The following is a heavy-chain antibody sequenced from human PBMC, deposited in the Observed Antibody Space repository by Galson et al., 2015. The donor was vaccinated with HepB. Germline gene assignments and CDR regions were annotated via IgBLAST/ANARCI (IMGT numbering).Heavy chain of an antibody. CDR3: ARDLPIVVVTAFRAKMAFDI. CDR2: INPSGGST. J-gene: IGHJ3*02. Sequence: QSGAEVKKPGPSVKVSCKASGYTFTSYYMHWVRQAPGQGLEWMGIINPSGGSTSYAQKFQGRVTMTRDTSTSTVYMELSSLRSEDTAVYYCARDLPIVVVTAFRAKMAFDIWGQGTMGTVSS. CDR1: GYTFTSYY. V-gene: IGHV1-46*03. D-gene: IGHD2-21*02.